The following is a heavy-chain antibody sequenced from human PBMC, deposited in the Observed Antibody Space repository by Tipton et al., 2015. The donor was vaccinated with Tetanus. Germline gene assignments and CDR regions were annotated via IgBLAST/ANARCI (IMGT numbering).Heavy chain of an antibody. CDR3: ARDGYCASAICYSPYQSPFDN. CDR2: ISSTSSNI. V-gene: IGHV3-48*02. J-gene: IGHJ4*02. CDR1: GFTFSSYS. Sequence: SLRLSCAASGFTFSSYSMNWVRQTPGKGLEWVSYISSTSSNIYYADSVKGRFTVSRDNARNSLHLQMNSLRDEDTAVYYCARDGYCASAICYSPYQSPFDNWGQGTLVTVSS. D-gene: IGHD2-21*02.